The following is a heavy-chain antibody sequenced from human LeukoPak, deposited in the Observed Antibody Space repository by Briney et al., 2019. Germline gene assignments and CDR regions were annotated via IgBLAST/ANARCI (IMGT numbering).Heavy chain of an antibody. Sequence: GGSLRLSCAASGFTFSNYAMSWVRQAPGKGLEWVGFIRSKANGGTTEYAASVKGRFTISRDDSKSIAYLQMNSLKTEDTAVYYCTRGRVATIAGADYWGQGTLVTVSS. CDR1: GFTFSNYA. CDR3: TRGRVATIAGADY. CDR2: IRSKANGGTT. J-gene: IGHJ4*02. V-gene: IGHV3-49*04. D-gene: IGHD5-24*01.